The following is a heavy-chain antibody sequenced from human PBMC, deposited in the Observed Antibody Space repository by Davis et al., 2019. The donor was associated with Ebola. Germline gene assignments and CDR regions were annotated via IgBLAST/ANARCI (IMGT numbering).Heavy chain of an antibody. CDR1: DYTFTSHV. D-gene: IGHD3-3*01. J-gene: IGHJ4*02. CDR2: IIPILDTP. CDR3: AKVPDYDFWSGYYFDY. Sequence: SVKVSCKASDYTFTSHVINWVRQAPAQGLEWMGRIIPILDTPNYAQKFKGRVTITADESTNTAYMELSSLRTEDTAVYYCAKVPDYDFWSGYYFDYWGQGTLVTVSS. V-gene: IGHV1-69*13.